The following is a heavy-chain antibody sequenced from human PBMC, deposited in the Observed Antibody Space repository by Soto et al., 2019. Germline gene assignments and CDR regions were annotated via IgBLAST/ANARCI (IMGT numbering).Heavy chain of an antibody. CDR1: GGTFSSYA. Sequence: AASVKVSCKASGGTFSSYAISWVRQAPGQGLEWMGGIIPIFGTANYAQKFQGRVTITADESTSTAYMELSSLRSEDTAVYYCARLLWFGEPFDYWGQGTLVTVSS. V-gene: IGHV1-69*13. D-gene: IGHD3-10*01. CDR2: IIPIFGTA. J-gene: IGHJ4*02. CDR3: ARLLWFGEPFDY.